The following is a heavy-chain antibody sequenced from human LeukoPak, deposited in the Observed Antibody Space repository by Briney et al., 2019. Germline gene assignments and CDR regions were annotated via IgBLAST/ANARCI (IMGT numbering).Heavy chain of an antibody. CDR1: GFSFTYAW. V-gene: IGHV3-15*01. D-gene: IGHD2-8*01. Sequence: GGSLRLSCAASGFSFTYAWMSWVRQAPGKGLEWVGRIKSKPDGGTTDYAAHVKSRFTISRDDSKNTLYLQTNSLKTEDTAVYYCTTDYRRYCTNGVCYTVDYWGQGTLVTVSS. J-gene: IGHJ4*02. CDR3: TTDYRRYCTNGVCYTVDY. CDR2: IKSKPDGGTT.